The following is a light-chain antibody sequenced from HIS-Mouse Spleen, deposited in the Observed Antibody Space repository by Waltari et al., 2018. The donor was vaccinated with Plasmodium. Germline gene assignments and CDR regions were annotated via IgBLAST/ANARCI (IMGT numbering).Light chain of an antibody. CDR2: GAS. V-gene: IGKV3-20*01. CDR1: QSVSSTY. CDR3: QQYGSSGT. J-gene: IGKJ1*01. Sequence: EIVLTQSPVTLSLSPGERTPLSCRASQSVSSTYLAWYHKKPGQAPRLLIYGASSRATGIPDRFSGSGSGTDFTLTISRLEPEDFAVYYCQQYGSSGTFGQGTKVEIK.